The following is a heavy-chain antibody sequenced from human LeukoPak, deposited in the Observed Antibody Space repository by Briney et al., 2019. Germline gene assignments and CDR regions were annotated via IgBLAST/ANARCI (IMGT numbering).Heavy chain of an antibody. V-gene: IGHV1-69*13. CDR3: ARHPKPTVTTSRWFDP. CDR1: GGTFSSYA. CDR2: IIPIFGTA. J-gene: IGHJ5*02. Sequence: ASVKVSCKASGGTFSSYAISWVRQAPGQGLEWMGGIIPIFGTANYAQKFQGRVTITADESTSTAYMELSSLRSEDTAVYYCARHPKPTVTTSRWFDPWGQETLVTVSS. D-gene: IGHD4-17*01.